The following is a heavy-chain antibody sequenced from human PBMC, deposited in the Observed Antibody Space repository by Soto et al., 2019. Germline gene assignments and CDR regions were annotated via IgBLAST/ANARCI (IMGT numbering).Heavy chain of an antibody. J-gene: IGHJ6*02. D-gene: IGHD3-9*01. Sequence: GGSLRLSCAASGFTFSNAWMNWVRQAPGKGLEWVGRIKSKTDGGTTDYAAPVKGRFTISRDDSKNTLYLQMNSLKTEDTAVYYCTTVTPDDILTGPGDYYYYGMDVWGQGTTVTVSS. CDR1: GFTFSNAW. CDR2: IKSKTDGGTT. CDR3: TTVTPDDILTGPGDYYYYGMDV. V-gene: IGHV3-15*07.